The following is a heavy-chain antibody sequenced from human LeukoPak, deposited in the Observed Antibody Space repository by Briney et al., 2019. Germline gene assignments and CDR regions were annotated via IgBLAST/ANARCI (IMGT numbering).Heavy chain of an antibody. V-gene: IGHV4-59*01. CDR3: ARVQSLSGSYYWFDP. J-gene: IGHJ5*02. CDR1: GGSISSYY. D-gene: IGHD1-26*01. Sequence: SETLSLTCTVSGGSISSYYWSWIRQPPGKGLEWIGYIYYSGSTNYNPSLKSRVTISVDTSKNQFSLKLSSVTAADTAVYYCARVQSLSGSYYWFDPWGQGTLVTVSS. CDR2: IYYSGST.